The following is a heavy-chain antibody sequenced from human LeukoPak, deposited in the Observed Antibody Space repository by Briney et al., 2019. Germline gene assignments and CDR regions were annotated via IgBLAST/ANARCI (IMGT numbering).Heavy chain of an antibody. CDR3: ARDSSIVGTTGAFDI. CDR1: GGSISTNMW. Sequence: SGTLSLTCTVSGGSISTNMWWSWVRQTPGKGLEWLGEICHTGSTNYNPSLKSLVTISLAKSKNQFSLKLSSVTAADTAVYYCARDSSIVGTTGAFDIWGQGTMVTVSS. D-gene: IGHD1-26*01. V-gene: IGHV4-4*02. J-gene: IGHJ3*02. CDR2: ICHTGST.